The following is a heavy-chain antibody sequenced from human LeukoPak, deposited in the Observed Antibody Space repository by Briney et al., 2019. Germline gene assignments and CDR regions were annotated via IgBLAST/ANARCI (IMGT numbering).Heavy chain of an antibody. V-gene: IGHV1-18*01. CDR2: ISGYNGNT. CDR3: ARDRGGWWVDY. J-gene: IGHJ4*02. Sequence: ASVKVSCKASGYTFSSYGISWLRQAPGQGLEWLGWISGYNGNTNYAQKLQGRVTMTTDTSTSTAYMELRSLRSDDTAVYYCARDRGGWWVDYWGQGTLVTVSS. CDR1: GYTFSSYG. D-gene: IGHD6-19*01.